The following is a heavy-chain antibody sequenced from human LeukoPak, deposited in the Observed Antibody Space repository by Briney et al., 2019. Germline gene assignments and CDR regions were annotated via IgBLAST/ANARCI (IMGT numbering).Heavy chain of an antibody. V-gene: IGHV3-7*01. D-gene: IGHD3-3*01. Sequence: PGGSLRLSCAASGFTFSSYWMSWVRQAPGKGLEWVANIKQDGSEKYYVDSVKGRFTISRDNAKNSLYLQMNSLRAEDTAVYYCASADYDFWSGYHYWGQGTLVTVSS. J-gene: IGHJ4*02. CDR3: ASADYDFWSGYHY. CDR2: IKQDGSEK. CDR1: GFTFSSYW.